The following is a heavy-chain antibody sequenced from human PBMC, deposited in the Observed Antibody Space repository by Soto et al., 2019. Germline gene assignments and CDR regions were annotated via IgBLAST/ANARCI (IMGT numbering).Heavy chain of an antibody. CDR2: IGIGGDT. J-gene: IGHJ6*02. Sequence: LRLSCAASGFTLSNHDMYWVRQATGKSLEWVSAIGIGGDTYYPASVKGRFTISRQNAKNSLYLQMNNLRAGDTAVYYCARGPGSPRYYNGMDVWGQGTTVTVS. V-gene: IGHV3-13*01. CDR3: ARGPGSPRYYNGMDV. CDR1: GFTLSNHD. D-gene: IGHD3-10*01.